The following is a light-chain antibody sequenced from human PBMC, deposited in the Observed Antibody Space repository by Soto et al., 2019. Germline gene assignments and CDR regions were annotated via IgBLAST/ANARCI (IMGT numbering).Light chain of an antibody. Sequence: EIVLTQSPATLSLSPGERATLSCRASKSIGNYLGWYQQKPGQAPRLLIYDASSRATGIPARFSGSGAGTDFTLTISSREPEEFAIYYCQQRSNWPVTFGLGTRLEIK. CDR3: QQRSNWPVT. CDR1: KSIGNY. V-gene: IGKV3-11*01. J-gene: IGKJ5*01. CDR2: DAS.